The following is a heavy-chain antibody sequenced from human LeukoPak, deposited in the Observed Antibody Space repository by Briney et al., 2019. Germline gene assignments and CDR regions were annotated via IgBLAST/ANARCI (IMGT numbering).Heavy chain of an antibody. CDR3: ARETGSGYGMDV. Sequence: PGGSLRLSCAASGFTFSSYWMHWVRQAPGKGLVWVSRINSDGSSTSYADSVKGRFTISRDNAKNTLCLQMNSLRAEDTAVYYCARETGSGYGMDVWGQGTTVTVSS. J-gene: IGHJ6*02. CDR2: INSDGSST. V-gene: IGHV3-74*01. D-gene: IGHD3-10*01. CDR1: GFTFSSYW.